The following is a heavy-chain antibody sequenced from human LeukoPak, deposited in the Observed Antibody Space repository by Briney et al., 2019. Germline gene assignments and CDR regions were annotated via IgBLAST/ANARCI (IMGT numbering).Heavy chain of an antibody. V-gene: IGHV3-23*01. Sequence: GGSLRLSCAASGFSFSTYAMSWVRQAPGKGLEWVSAISAGGSTPYYADSVKGRLTISRDNFNNTLYLQVSSLRAEDTATYYCATYDGAYWGQGTLVTVSS. CDR1: GFSFSTYA. D-gene: IGHD3-16*01. CDR2: ISAGGSTP. CDR3: ATYDGAY. J-gene: IGHJ4*02.